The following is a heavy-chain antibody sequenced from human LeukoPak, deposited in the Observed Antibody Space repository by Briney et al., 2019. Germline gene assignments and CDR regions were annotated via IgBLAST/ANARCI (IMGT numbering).Heavy chain of an antibody. CDR2: IYHSGST. CDR3: ASLSYSGYDPPD. J-gene: IGHJ4*02. Sequence: SETLSLTCTVSGYSISSGYYWGWIRQPPGKGLEWIGSIYHSGSTYYNPSLKSRVTISVDTSKNQFSLKLSSVTAADTAVYYCASLSYSGYDPPDWGQGTLVTVSS. CDR1: GYSISSGYY. D-gene: IGHD5-12*01. V-gene: IGHV4-38-2*02.